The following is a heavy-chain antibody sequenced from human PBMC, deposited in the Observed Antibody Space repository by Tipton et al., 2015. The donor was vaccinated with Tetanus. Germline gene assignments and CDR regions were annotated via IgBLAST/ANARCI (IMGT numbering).Heavy chain of an antibody. D-gene: IGHD2-15*01. J-gene: IGHJ5*02. CDR2: SWYDGTDK. V-gene: IGHV3-33*01. Sequence: SLRLSCAASGFIFSSYGIHWVRQAPGKGLEWLAASWYDGTDKYYADSVKGRVTISRENSKNTLYLQMNSLRAEDTALYYCAREADGSGGSCFSGDVGAWGQGSQVTVSS. CDR1: GFIFSSYG. CDR3: AREADGSGGSCFSGDVGA.